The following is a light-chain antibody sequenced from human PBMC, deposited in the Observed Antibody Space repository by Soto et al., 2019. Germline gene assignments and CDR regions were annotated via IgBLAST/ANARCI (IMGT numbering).Light chain of an antibody. CDR2: EVS. CDR1: SRDVGGY. Sequence: QSALTQPASVSGPPGQSITISCTGTSRDVGGYVSWYQQHPGKAPKLMIYEVSNRPSGVSNRFSGSKSGNTASLTISGLQAEDEADYYCRSYTSSNTVVFGGGTKVTVL. V-gene: IGLV2-14*01. CDR3: RSYTSSNTVV. J-gene: IGLJ2*01.